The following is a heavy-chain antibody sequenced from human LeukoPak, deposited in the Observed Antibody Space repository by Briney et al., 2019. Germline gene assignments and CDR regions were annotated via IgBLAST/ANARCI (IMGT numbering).Heavy chain of an antibody. CDR3: ARDPGLYYYDSSNAFDI. Sequence: SETLSLTCTVSGGSISSGGYYWSWIRQPPGKGLEWIGYIYHSGSTYYNPSLKSRVTISVDRSKNQFSLKLSSVTAADTAVYYCARDPGLYYYDSSNAFDIWGQGTMVTVSS. J-gene: IGHJ3*02. CDR1: GGSISSGGYY. CDR2: IYHSGST. D-gene: IGHD3-22*01. V-gene: IGHV4-30-2*01.